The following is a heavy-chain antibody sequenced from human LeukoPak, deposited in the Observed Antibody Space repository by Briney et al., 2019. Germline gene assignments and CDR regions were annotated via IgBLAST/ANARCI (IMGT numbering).Heavy chain of an antibody. Sequence: SETLSLTCTVSGGSISSYYWSWIRQPPGKGLEWIGYIYYSGSTNYNPSLKSRVTIPVDTSKNQFSLKLSSVTAADTAVYYCARFSAPHWYFDLWGRGTLVTVSS. CDR1: GGSISSYY. CDR2: IYYSGST. D-gene: IGHD6-25*01. J-gene: IGHJ2*01. V-gene: IGHV4-59*08. CDR3: ARFSAPHWYFDL.